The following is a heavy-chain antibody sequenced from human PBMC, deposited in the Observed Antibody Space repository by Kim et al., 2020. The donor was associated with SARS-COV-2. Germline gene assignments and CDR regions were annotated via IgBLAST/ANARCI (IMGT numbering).Heavy chain of an antibody. V-gene: IGHV3-74*01. CDR1: GFTFSRYW. CDR3: AREYYGKLDY. CDR2: ITSDGSGT. J-gene: IGHJ4*02. Sequence: GSLRLSCAASGFTFSRYWMNWVRQPPGKGLVWVSHITSDGSGTSYADSVKGRFTISRDNAKNTLYLQMNSLRAEDTAVYYCAREYYGKLDYWGQGTLVTVSS. D-gene: IGHD3-10*01.